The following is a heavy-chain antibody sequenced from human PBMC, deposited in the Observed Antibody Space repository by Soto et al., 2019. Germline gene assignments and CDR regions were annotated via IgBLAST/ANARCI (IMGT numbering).Heavy chain of an antibody. CDR2: IKQDGSEK. CDR3: ASGTYNSGWYLDS. V-gene: IGHV3-7*03. Sequence: EVQLVESGGGLVQPGGSLRLSCAASGFSFSGHWMGWVRQAPGKGLAWVANIKQDGSEKYYADSVKGRFTISRDNAKNSLYLQMDSLRAEDTAVYYGASGTYNSGWYLDSWGQGTLGTVSS. CDR1: GFSFSGHW. D-gene: IGHD6-19*01. J-gene: IGHJ4*02.